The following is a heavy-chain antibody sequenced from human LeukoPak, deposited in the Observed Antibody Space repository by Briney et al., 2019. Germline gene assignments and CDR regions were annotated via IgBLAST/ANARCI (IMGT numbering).Heavy chain of an antibody. CDR2: INHSGST. D-gene: IGHD3-22*01. CDR1: GGSFSGYY. V-gene: IGHV4-34*01. Sequence: SETLSLTCAVYGGSFSGYYWSWIRQPPGKGLEWIGEINHSGSTNYNPSLKSRVTISVDTSKNQFSLKLSSVTAADTAVYYCARGKGYYYDSSGHYYWGQGTLVTVSS. CDR3: ARGKGYYYDSSGHYY. J-gene: IGHJ4*02.